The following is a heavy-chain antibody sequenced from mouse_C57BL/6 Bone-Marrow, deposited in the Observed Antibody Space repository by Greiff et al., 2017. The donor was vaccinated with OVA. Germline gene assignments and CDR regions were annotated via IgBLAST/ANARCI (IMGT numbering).Heavy chain of an antibody. CDR3: AGDYDVGGYAMDY. V-gene: IGHV1-85*01. D-gene: IGHD2-4*01. CDR2: IYPRDGST. CDR1: GYTFTSYD. J-gene: IGHJ4*01. Sequence: VQLVESGPELVKPGASVKLSCKASGYTFTSYDINWVKQRPGQGLEWIGWIYPRDGSTKYNEKFKGKATLTVDTSSSTAYMELHSLTSEDSAVYFCAGDYDVGGYAMDYWGQGTSVTVSS.